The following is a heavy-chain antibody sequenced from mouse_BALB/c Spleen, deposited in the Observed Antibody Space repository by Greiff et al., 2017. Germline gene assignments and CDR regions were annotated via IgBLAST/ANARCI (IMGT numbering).Heavy chain of an antibody. J-gene: IGHJ2*01. Sequence: QVQLQQPGAELVRPGASVKLSCKASGYTFTSYWINWVKQRPGQGLEWIGNIYPSDSYTNYNQKFKGKATLTVDKSSSTAFMHLNSLTSEDSAVYYCARGAIPYYLDYWGQGTTLSLL. CDR2: IYPSDSYT. V-gene: IGHV1-69*02. CDR3: ARGAIPYYLDY. CDR1: GYTFTSYW.